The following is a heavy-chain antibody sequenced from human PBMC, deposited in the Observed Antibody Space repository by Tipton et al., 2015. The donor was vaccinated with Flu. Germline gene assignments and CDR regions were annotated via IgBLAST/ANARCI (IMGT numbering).Heavy chain of an antibody. J-gene: IGHJ4*02. CDR3: ARGWNWGIGGYYFDY. CDR2: SNAGNGNT. Sequence: QLVQSGAEVKKPGASVKVSCKASGYTFTSYAMHWVRQAPGQRLEWMGWSNAGNGNTKYSQEFQGRVTITGDTSASTAYMELSSLRSEDMAVYYCARGWNWGIGGYYFDYWGQGTLVTVSS. CDR1: GYTFTSYA. V-gene: IGHV1-3*02. D-gene: IGHD7-27*01.